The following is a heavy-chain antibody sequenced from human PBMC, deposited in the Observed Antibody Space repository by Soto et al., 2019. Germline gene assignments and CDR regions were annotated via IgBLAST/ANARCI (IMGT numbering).Heavy chain of an antibody. J-gene: IGHJ6*02. CDR2: ISWNSGSI. V-gene: IGHV3-9*01. D-gene: IGHD2-8*01. CDR3: AKDISVLMQNYYYRMDV. Sequence: EVQLVESGGGLVQPGRSLGLSCAASGFTFDDYAMHWVRQAPGKGLEWVSGISWNSGSIGYADSVKGRFTISRDNAKNSLYLQMNSLRAEDTALYYCAKDISVLMQNYYYRMDVWGQGTTVTVSS. CDR1: GFTFDDYA.